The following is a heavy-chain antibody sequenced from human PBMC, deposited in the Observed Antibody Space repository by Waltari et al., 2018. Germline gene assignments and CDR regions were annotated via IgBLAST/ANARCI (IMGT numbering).Heavy chain of an antibody. CDR3: VNHDRSAPRYPYDYYSMDV. J-gene: IGHJ6*03. CDR1: GGSVDYNKYY. CDR2: ISSTGIV. Sequence: QLQESGPGLVKPSETLSLSCHVSGGSVDYNKYYWGWLRHSPGGRLEWMGTISSTGIVCPSHTFQRRVTTSVDVATYQFSLNLKSVTATDTAIYYCVNHDRSAPRYPYDYYSMDVWGKGATVTVSS. V-gene: IGHV4-39*01. D-gene: IGHD3-16*01.